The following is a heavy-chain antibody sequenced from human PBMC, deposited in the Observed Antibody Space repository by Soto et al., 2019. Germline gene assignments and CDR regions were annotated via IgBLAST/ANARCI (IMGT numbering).Heavy chain of an antibody. CDR1: GGSISSSSYY. CDR2: IYYSGST. Sequence: QLQLQESGPGLVKPSETLSLTCTVSGGSISSSSYYWGWIRQPPGKGLEGIGSIYYSGSTYYNPSPKSRVTIAVDTSKNQFSLKLSSVTAADTAVYYCARLRDYVWGSYRYTSTVFDYWGQGTLVTVSS. V-gene: IGHV4-39*01. CDR3: ARLRDYVWGSYRYTSTVFDY. D-gene: IGHD3-16*02. J-gene: IGHJ4*02.